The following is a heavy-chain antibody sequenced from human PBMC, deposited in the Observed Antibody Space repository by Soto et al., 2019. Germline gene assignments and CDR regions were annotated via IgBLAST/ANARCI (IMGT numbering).Heavy chain of an antibody. CDR1: GDSIGGVGY. D-gene: IGHD2-21*02. CDR2: ISSSGST. Sequence: PSETLSLTCTVSGDSIGGVGYWSWIRQFPGRGLESIGCISSSGSTYYNPALNNRISLSLDTSQNQFSLKLLSVTAADTAIYYCARSGVTGIVIPSHWFDPWGQGTLVTVSS. J-gene: IGHJ5*02. V-gene: IGHV4-31*03. CDR3: ARSGVTGIVIPSHWFDP.